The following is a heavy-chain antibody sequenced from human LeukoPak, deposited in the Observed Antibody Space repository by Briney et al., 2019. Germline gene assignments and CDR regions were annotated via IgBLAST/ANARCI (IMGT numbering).Heavy chain of an antibody. J-gene: IGHJ3*02. D-gene: IGHD3-16*01. V-gene: IGHV3-23*01. CDR1: GFTFSSYA. CDR3: ARGVLDAFDI. Sequence: PGGSLRLSCAASGFTFSSYAMSWVRQAPGKGLEWVSGISSSGGSTYYADSVKGRFTISRDNSKNTLYLQMNSLRAEDTAVYYCARGVLDAFDIWGQGTMVTVSS. CDR2: ISSSGGST.